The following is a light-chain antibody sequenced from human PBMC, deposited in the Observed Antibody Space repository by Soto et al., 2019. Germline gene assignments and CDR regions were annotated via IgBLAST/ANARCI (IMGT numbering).Light chain of an antibody. CDR3: QQYTNWPLT. V-gene: IGKV3-15*01. CDR2: GAS. Sequence: EIVMTQSPATLSVSPGERVTLSCRARQSVSSNLAWYQQKPGQAPRLLIYGASTRATGIPARFSGSGSGTEFTLTISSLQSEDFAVYYCQQYTNWPLTFGGGTKVEIK. J-gene: IGKJ4*01. CDR1: QSVSSN.